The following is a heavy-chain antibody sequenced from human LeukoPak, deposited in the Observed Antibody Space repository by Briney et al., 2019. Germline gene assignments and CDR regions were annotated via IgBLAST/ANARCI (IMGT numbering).Heavy chain of an antibody. CDR3: AKDGGLWVSAHWGDS. CDR1: GFTFSSYW. V-gene: IGHV3-74*01. J-gene: IGHJ4*02. D-gene: IGHD7-27*01. Sequence: GGSLRLSCAASGFTFSSYWMHWVRQAPGKGPVWVSRINSDGSSTSYADSVKGRFTISRDNAKNTLYLQMNSLRAEDTAVYYCAKDGGLWVSAHWGDSWGRGTLVTVSS. CDR2: INSDGSST.